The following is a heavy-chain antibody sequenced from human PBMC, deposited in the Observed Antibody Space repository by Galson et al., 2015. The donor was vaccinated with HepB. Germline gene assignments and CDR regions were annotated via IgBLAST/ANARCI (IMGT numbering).Heavy chain of an antibody. V-gene: IGHV1-2*05. D-gene: IGHD1-26*01. J-gene: IGHJ2*01. Sequence: SVKVSCKASGYTFTDYSIHWVRQAPGQGLEWMGRIDPYSGDTIYAQKFQGRVTLTRDTSISTAYMELNSLTSDDTVVYYCARAAPVAGMGGYWYFDIWGRGTLVTVSS. CDR2: IDPYSGDT. CDR3: ARAAPVAGMGGYWYFDI. CDR1: GYTFTDYS.